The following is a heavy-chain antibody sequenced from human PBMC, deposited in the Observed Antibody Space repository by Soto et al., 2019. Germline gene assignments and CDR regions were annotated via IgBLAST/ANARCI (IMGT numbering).Heavy chain of an antibody. Sequence: GGSLRLSCAAYGFAFTNFAMSWVRQAPGRGLEWVSGISASGRDTYYADSVKDRFTVSRDNSKNTLYLQMNSLRAEDTAIYYCAKGKASGWYYFDYWGQGARVTVSS. V-gene: IGHV3-23*01. CDR3: AKGKASGWYYFDY. J-gene: IGHJ4*02. CDR2: ISASGRDT. CDR1: GFAFTNFA. D-gene: IGHD6-19*01.